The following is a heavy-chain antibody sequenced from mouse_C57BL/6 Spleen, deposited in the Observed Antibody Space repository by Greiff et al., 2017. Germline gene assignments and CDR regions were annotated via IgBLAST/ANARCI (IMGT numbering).Heavy chain of an antibody. V-gene: IGHV1-64*01. CDR2: IHPNSGST. J-gene: IGHJ2*01. CDR1: GYTFTSYW. CDR3: ARILDYYGSSYYFDY. Sequence: QVQLQQPGAELVKPGASVKLSCKASGYTFTSYWMHWVKQRPGQGLEWIGMIHPNSGSTNYNEKFKSKATLTVDKSSSTAYMQLSSLTSEDSAVYYCARILDYYGSSYYFDYWGQGTTLTVSS. D-gene: IGHD1-1*01.